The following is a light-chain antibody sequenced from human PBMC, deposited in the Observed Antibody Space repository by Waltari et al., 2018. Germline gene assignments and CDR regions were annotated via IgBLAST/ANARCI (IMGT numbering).Light chain of an antibody. CDR1: QSVRTF. Sequence: IVLTQSPGTLSLSPGERATLSCRASQSVRTFLVCYQQKPGQAPRLLIQGASTRSTGTPDRFSGSGSGTDFSLTISRLEPEDFAMYYCQHYVRLPVTFGQGTKVEI. CDR2: GAS. CDR3: QHYVRLPVT. J-gene: IGKJ1*01. V-gene: IGKV3-20*01.